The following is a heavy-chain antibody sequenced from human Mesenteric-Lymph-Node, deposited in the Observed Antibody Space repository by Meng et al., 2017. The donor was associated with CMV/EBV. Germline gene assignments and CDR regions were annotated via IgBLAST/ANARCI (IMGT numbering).Heavy chain of an antibody. D-gene: IGHD3-22*01. Sequence: GESLKISCAASGFTVSSNYMSWVRQAPGKGLEWVSVIYSGGSTYYADSVKGRFTISRDNSKNTLYLQMNSLRAEDTAVYYCARARTRGYYDSSGYYEYHDAFDIWGQGTMVTVSS. V-gene: IGHV3-66*02. CDR1: GFTVSSNY. CDR3: ARARTRGYYDSSGYYEYHDAFDI. CDR2: IYSGGST. J-gene: IGHJ3*02.